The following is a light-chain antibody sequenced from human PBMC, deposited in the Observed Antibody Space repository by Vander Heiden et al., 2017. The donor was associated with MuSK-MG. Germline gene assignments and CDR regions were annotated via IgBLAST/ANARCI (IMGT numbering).Light chain of an antibody. CDR1: QSVSSSY. J-gene: IGKJ4*01. Sequence: EIVLTQSPGTLSLSPGERATLSCRASQSVSSSYLAWYQQKPGQAPRLLIYGASSRATGLPDRFSGSGSGTDFTLTISRLEPEDFPVYYCQHGGSAPGLTFGGGTKVEIK. CDR2: GAS. CDR3: QHGGSAPGLT. V-gene: IGKV3-20*01.